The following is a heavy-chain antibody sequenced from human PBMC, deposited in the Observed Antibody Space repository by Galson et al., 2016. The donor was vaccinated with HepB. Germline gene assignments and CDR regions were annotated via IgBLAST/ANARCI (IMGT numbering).Heavy chain of an antibody. D-gene: IGHD4-11*01. J-gene: IGHJ4*02. CDR2: IKEDGSEK. CDR3: ARDSATVSPEIRDYFAY. Sequence: SLRLSCAASGFTFSSYWMSWVRQAPGRGLEWVANIKEDGSEKYYVDSVKGRLTISRDNAKNSLHLQMNSLRDEDTAVYYCARDSATVSPEIRDYFAYWGQGTLVTVSS. V-gene: IGHV3-7*01. CDR1: GFTFSSYW.